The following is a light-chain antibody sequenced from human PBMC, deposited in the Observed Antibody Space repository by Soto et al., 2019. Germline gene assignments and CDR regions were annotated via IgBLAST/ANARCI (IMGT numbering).Light chain of an antibody. CDR3: QQVNDYPIT. J-gene: IGKJ5*01. CDR2: PAS. CDR1: QSISSY. Sequence: DIQMTQSPSSLSASVGDRIPITCRASQSISSYLAWYQQKPGKAPKLLIYPASTLQSGVPSRFSGSGSGTEFTLTISSLQPEDFAAYHCQQVNDYPITFGQGTRLAIK. V-gene: IGKV1-9*01.